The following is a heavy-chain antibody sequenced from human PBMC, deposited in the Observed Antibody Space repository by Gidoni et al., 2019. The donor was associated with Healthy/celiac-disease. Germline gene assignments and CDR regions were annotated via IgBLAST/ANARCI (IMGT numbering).Heavy chain of an antibody. V-gene: IGHV3-30*18. Sequence: QVQLVASGGGVVQPGRSLRLACAASGFTLRSSGMHWVRQAPGKGLEWVAVISYDGSNKYYADSVKGRFTISRDNSKNTLYLQMNSLRAEDTAVYYCAKDIVLMVYANVGGMDVWGQGTTVTVSS. CDR3: AKDIVLMVYANVGGMDV. D-gene: IGHD2-8*01. J-gene: IGHJ6*02. CDR1: GFTLRSSG. CDR2: ISYDGSNK.